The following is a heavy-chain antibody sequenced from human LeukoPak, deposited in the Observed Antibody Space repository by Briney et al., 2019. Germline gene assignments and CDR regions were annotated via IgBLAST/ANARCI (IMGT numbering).Heavy chain of an antibody. Sequence: PSETLSLTCTVSGFSINDVYYWGWIRQPPGKGLEWIGSIYHSGTTYYNPSLESRVTISADTSKNQFSLRLTSVTAADTAVYYCVRVSGSGSYTISEDYWGQGTLVTVSS. D-gene: IGHD3-10*01. V-gene: IGHV4-38-2*02. CDR2: IYHSGTT. CDR3: VRVSGSGSYTISEDY. J-gene: IGHJ4*02. CDR1: GFSINDVYY.